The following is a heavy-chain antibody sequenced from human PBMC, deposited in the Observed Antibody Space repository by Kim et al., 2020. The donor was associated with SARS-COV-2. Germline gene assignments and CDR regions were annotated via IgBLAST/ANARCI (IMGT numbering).Heavy chain of an antibody. V-gene: IGHV3-23*01. J-gene: IGHJ6*02. Sequence: VKGRFTTPRNNSKNTLYLQMNSLRAEDTAVYYCAKHSSSWYLGTYGMDVWGQGTTVTVSS. D-gene: IGHD6-13*01. CDR3: AKHSSSWYLGTYGMDV.